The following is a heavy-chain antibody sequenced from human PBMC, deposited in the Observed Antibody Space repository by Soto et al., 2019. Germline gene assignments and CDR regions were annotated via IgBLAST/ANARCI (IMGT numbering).Heavy chain of an antibody. Sequence: DVQLVESGGGLVQPGRSLRLSCAASGFTFDDYAMHWVRQAPGKGLEWVSGISWNSGSIGYADSVKGRFTISRDNAKNSLYLQMNSLRAEDTALYYCAKDMGAIAAAGFDYWGQGTLVTVSS. CDR2: ISWNSGSI. V-gene: IGHV3-9*01. J-gene: IGHJ4*02. D-gene: IGHD6-13*01. CDR1: GFTFDDYA. CDR3: AKDMGAIAAAGFDY.